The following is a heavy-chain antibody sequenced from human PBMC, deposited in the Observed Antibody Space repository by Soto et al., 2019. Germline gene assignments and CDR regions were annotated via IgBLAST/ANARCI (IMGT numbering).Heavy chain of an antibody. J-gene: IGHJ4*02. CDR2: VYYGGST. V-gene: IGHV4-59*01. CDR3: ARDSTLQL. Sequence: SETLSLTCSVAGGSISTYYWNWIRQPPGKGLEWIGYVYYGGSTNYNPSLKSRVTISVDMSKNQFSLKLSSVTTADTAVYYCARDSTLQLWGQGTLVTVSS. CDR1: GGSISTYY. D-gene: IGHD5-12*01.